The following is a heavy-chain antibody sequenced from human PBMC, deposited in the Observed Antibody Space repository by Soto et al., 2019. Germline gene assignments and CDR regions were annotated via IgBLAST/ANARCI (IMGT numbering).Heavy chain of an antibody. D-gene: IGHD3-16*02. Sequence: QVQLQQWGAGLLKPSETLSLTCAVYGGSFSGYYRSWIRQPPGKGLEWIGEINHSGSTNYNPSLKSRVTISVDTSKNQFSLKLSSVTAADTAVYYCARGWSSGLHLGELSSFDYWGQGTLVTVSS. CDR3: ARGWSSGLHLGELSSFDY. CDR1: GGSFSGYY. V-gene: IGHV4-34*01. CDR2: INHSGST. J-gene: IGHJ4*02.